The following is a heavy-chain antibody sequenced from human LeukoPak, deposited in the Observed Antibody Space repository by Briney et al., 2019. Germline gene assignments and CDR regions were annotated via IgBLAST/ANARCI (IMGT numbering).Heavy chain of an antibody. CDR2: ISYDGSNK. D-gene: IGHD2-15*01. CDR3: ARDRAQYCTGGSCFSTPTDY. Sequence: GGSLRLSCAASGFTFSSYAIHWVRQAPGKGLEWVAVISYDGSNKYYADSVKGRFTISRDNSKNTLYLQMNSLRAEGTSVYYCARDRAQYCTGGSCFSTPTDYWGQGTLVTVSS. J-gene: IGHJ4*02. V-gene: IGHV3-30*04. CDR1: GFTFSSYA.